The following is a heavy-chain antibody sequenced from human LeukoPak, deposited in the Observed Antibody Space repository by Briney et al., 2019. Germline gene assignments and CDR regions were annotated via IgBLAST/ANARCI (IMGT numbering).Heavy chain of an antibody. CDR3: AIHPYYDSSGYPYYFDY. Sequence: GGSLRLSCAASGFTFSSYWMNWVRQAPGKGLEWVSAISGSGGSTYYAVSVKGRFTISRDNSKNTLYLQMNSLRAEDTAVYYCAIHPYYDSSGYPYYFDYWGQGTLVTVSS. V-gene: IGHV3-23*01. J-gene: IGHJ4*02. CDR2: ISGSGGST. D-gene: IGHD3-22*01. CDR1: GFTFSSYW.